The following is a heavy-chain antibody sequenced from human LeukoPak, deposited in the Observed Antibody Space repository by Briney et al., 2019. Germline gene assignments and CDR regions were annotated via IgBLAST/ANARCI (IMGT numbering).Heavy chain of an antibody. J-gene: IGHJ6*02. V-gene: IGHV4-59*08. Sequence: SETLSLTCTVSGGSISSYYWSWIRQPPGKGLEWIGYIYYSGSTNYNPSLKSRVPISVDPSKNQFSLKLSSVTAADTAVYYCARQYYYGLGDVWGQGTTVTVSS. CDR1: GGSISSYY. CDR3: ARQYYYGLGDV. CDR2: IYYSGST. D-gene: IGHD3-10*01.